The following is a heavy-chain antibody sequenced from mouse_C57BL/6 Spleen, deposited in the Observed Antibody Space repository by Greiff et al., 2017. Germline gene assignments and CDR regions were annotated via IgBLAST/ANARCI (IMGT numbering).Heavy chain of an antibody. D-gene: IGHD2-4*01. CDR1: GYTFTGYW. V-gene: IGHV1-9*01. CDR3: ARAGVGLRQAGFAY. J-gene: IGHJ3*01. Sequence: QVQLQQSGAELMKPGASVKLSCKATGYTFTGYWIEWVKQRPGHGLEWIGEILPGSGSTNYNEKFKGKATVTADTSSNTAYMPLSSLTTEDSAIYYCARAGVGLRQAGFAYWGQGTLVTVSA. CDR2: ILPGSGST.